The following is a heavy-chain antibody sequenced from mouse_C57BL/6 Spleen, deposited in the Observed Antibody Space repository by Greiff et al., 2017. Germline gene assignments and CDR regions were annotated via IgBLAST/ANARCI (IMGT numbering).Heavy chain of an antibody. J-gene: IGHJ1*03. CDR3: TEYGSDGYFDV. CDR2: IDPENGDT. V-gene: IGHV14-4*01. CDR1: GFNIKDDY. D-gene: IGHD1-1*01. Sequence: VQLQQSGAELVRPGASVKLSCTASGFNIKDDYMHWVKQRPEKGLEWIGWIDPENGDTEYASKFQGKATITADTSSNTAYLQLSSLTSEDTAADYCTEYGSDGYFDVWGTGTTVTVSS.